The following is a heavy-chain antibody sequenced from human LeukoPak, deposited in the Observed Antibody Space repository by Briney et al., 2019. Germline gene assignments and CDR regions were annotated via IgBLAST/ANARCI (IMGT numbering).Heavy chain of an antibody. D-gene: IGHD2-2*01. CDR2: IYTSGST. CDR1: GGSISRYY. J-gene: IGHJ3*02. V-gene: IGHV4-4*07. Sequence: PSETLSLTCTVSGGSISRYYWSWIRQPAGKGLEWIGRIYTSGSTNYNPSLKSRVTMSVDTSKNQFSLKLSSVTAADTAVYYCHIVVVPAATSAFDIWGQGAMVTVSS. CDR3: HIVVVPAATSAFDI.